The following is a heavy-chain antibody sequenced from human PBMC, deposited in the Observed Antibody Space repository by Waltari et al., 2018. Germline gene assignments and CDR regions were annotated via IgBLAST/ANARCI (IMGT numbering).Heavy chain of an antibody. Sequence: EVQVVETGGGLIQPGGSLRLSCAASGFIVSNNYMNWVRQAPGKGLEWVSIRYSSGDTYYAASVEGRFTISRDNSKNTLYLQMNSLRAEDTAVYYCARDPSAPGGDVWGKGTTVTVSS. CDR3: ARDPSAPGGDV. CDR1: GFIVSNNY. CDR2: RYSSGDT. V-gene: IGHV3-53*02. J-gene: IGHJ6*04. D-gene: IGHD3-10*01.